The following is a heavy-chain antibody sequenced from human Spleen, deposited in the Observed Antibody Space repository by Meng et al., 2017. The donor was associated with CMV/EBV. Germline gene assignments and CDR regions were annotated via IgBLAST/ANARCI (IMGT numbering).Heavy chain of an antibody. J-gene: IGHJ6*02. Sequence: ASLKVSCKASGYTITNYGISWVRQAPGQGLEWMGWISVYNGNTKNAQNLQGRVTMTTDTSTSTAYMELWSLRSDDTAIYYCASDLGPVCSSTSCSPYGMDVWGQGTTVTVSS. CDR1: GYTITNYG. V-gene: IGHV1-18*01. CDR3: ASDLGPVCSSTSCSPYGMDV. CDR2: ISVYNGNT. D-gene: IGHD2-2*01.